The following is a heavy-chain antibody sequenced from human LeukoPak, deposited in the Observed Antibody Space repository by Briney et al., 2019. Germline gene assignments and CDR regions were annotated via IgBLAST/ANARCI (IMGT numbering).Heavy chain of an antibody. CDR3: ARGSDSGYFNLDY. CDR2: INPNSGGT. J-gene: IGHJ4*02. CDR1: GYTFTGYY. D-gene: IGHD5-12*01. Sequence: GASVKVSCKASGYTFTGYYMHWVRQAPGQGLEWMGWINPNSGGTNYAQKFQGRVTMTRDTSISTAYMELSRLRSDDTAVYYCARGSDSGYFNLDYWGQGTLVTVSS. V-gene: IGHV1-2*02.